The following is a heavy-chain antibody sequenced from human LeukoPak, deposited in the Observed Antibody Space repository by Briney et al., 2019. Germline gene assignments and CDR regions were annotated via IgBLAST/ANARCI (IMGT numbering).Heavy chain of an antibody. V-gene: IGHV3-21*06. D-gene: IGHD3-10*01. Sequence: GGSLRLPCAASGFTFSSYTMNWVRQAPRKGLEWVSCISGSGSYIYYADSVKGRFTISRDNAKNSLHLQVNSLRAEDTAVYYCVRERFHGSGAPKFDFWGQGTLVTVSS. CDR1: GFTFSSYT. CDR3: VRERFHGSGAPKFDF. J-gene: IGHJ4*02. CDR2: ISGSGSYI.